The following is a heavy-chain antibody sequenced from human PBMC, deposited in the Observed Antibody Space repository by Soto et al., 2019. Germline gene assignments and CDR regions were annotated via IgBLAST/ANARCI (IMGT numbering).Heavy chain of an antibody. CDR1: GGSISRNNHY. CDR3: ARLGSSGWYQGSYFDY. V-gene: IGHV4-39*01. J-gene: IGHJ4*01. CDR2: ILYSGST. D-gene: IGHD6-19*01. Sequence: QLQLQESGPGLVKPSETLSLTCIVSGGSISRNNHYWGWIRQSPGKGLEWIGSILYSGSTNYNPSLKTRATLSVETSKTQFSLKMTSATAADTALYYCARLGSSGWYQGSYFDYWGQGTLVTVSS.